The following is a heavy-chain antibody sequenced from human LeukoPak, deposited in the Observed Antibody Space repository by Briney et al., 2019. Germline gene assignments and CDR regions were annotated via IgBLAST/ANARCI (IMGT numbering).Heavy chain of an antibody. CDR2: ISTSASTT. CDR1: GGSISSYY. CDR3: ARRYGDYRNYGLDV. D-gene: IGHD4-17*01. J-gene: IGHJ6*02. Sequence: LSLTCTVSGGSISSYYWSWIRQPPGKGLEWVSYISTSASTTHYADSVKGRFAISRENAENSVYLQMNSLRAEDTAVYYCARRYGDYRNYGLDVWGQGITVTVFS. V-gene: IGHV3-11*01.